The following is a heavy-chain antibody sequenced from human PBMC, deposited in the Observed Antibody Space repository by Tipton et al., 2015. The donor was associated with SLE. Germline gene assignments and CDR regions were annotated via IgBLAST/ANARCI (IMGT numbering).Heavy chain of an antibody. V-gene: IGHV3-30*19. D-gene: IGHD2-21*01. CDR3: ASSLLFSFDY. CDR2: ISYDGSNK. CDR1: GFTFTSYG. Sequence: SLRLSCAASGFTFTSYGMHWVRQASGKGLEWVAVISYDGSNKYYADSVKGRFTISRDNSKNTLYLQMNSLRAEDTAVYYCASSLLFSFDYWGQGTLVTVSS. J-gene: IGHJ4*02.